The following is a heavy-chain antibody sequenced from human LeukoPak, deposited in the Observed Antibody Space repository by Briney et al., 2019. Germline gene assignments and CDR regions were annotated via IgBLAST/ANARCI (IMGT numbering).Heavy chain of an antibody. CDR2: INHSGST. CDR3: ARARGIAAAGILNDY. D-gene: IGHD6-13*01. J-gene: IGHJ4*02. Sequence: PSETPSLTCAVYGGSFSGYHWSWIRQPPGKGLEWIGEINHSGSTNYNPSLKSRVTISVDTSKNQFSLKLSSVTAADTAVYYCARARGIAAAGILNDYWGQGTLVTVSS. CDR1: GGSFSGYH. V-gene: IGHV4-34*01.